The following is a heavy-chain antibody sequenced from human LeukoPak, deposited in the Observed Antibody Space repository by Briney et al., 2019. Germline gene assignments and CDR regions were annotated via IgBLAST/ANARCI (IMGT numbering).Heavy chain of an antibody. Sequence: PGGTLRLSCAASGFSFSNYGMSWVRQAPGKGLEWVSRISSGGDNTYYADSVRGRFTISRDNSKNTLYLQLNSLRAEDTAVYYCARSHRGHCSTTTCDDEGDYWGQGTLVTVSS. CDR3: ARSHRGHCSTTTCDDEGDY. CDR1: GFSFSNYG. V-gene: IGHV3-23*01. J-gene: IGHJ4*02. CDR2: ISSGGDNT. D-gene: IGHD2-2*01.